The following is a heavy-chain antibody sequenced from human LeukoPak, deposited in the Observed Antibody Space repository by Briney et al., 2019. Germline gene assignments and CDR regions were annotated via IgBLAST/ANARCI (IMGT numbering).Heavy chain of an antibody. J-gene: IGHJ4*02. CDR2: ISGSGDTT. D-gene: IGHD3-22*01. Sequence: GGSLRLSCAASGFTFSRHGMNWVRQAPGKGLEWVSGISGSGDTTYYADSVKGRFTISRDNSKNTVYLQMNSLRAEDTAVYYCAKSARDDYYDSSGYYAAYIYFDYWGQGTLVTVSS. V-gene: IGHV3-23*01. CDR3: AKSARDDYYDSSGYYAAYIYFDY. CDR1: GFTFSRHG.